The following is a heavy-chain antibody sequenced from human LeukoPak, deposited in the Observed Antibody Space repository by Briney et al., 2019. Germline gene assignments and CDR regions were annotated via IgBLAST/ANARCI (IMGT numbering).Heavy chain of an antibody. J-gene: IGHJ3*02. D-gene: IGHD4-17*01. Sequence: GASVKVSCKASGYTFTGYYMHWVRQAPGQGLEWMGWTNPNSGGTNYAQKFQGRVTMTRDTSISTAYMELSRLRSDDTAVYYCASDYGDYPNAFDIWGQGTMVTVSS. V-gene: IGHV1-2*02. CDR1: GYTFTGYY. CDR2: TNPNSGGT. CDR3: ASDYGDYPNAFDI.